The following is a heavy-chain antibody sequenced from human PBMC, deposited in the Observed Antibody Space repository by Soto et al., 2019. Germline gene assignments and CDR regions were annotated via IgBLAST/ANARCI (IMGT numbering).Heavy chain of an antibody. V-gene: IGHV3-30*18. D-gene: IGHD2-15*01. CDR2: IAYDGNEK. CDR3: GKYVVVYVPYYYGVDV. CDR1: GFTFKTHA. Sequence: QVQLVESGGGVVPPGTSLRLSCAASGFTFKTHAMHWVRQAPGKRLERMAVIAYDGNEKFYADSVQGRFTISRDNSKNSLYLQINTLRNEYTAVYYCGKYVVVYVPYYYGVDVWGQGTTVTVSS. J-gene: IGHJ6*02.